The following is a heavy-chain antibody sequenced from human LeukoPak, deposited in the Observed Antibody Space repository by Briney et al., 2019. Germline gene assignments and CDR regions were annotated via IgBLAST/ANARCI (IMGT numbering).Heavy chain of an antibody. V-gene: IGHV1-46*01. CDR1: GYTFTSYY. D-gene: IGHD2-15*01. CDR2: INPSGGST. Sequence: ASVKVSCKASGYTFTSYYMHWVRQAPGQGLEWMGIINPSGGSTSYAQKFQGRVTMTRDTSTSTVYMELSSLRSEGTAVYYCARDPRTKYCSGGSCYSFYFDYWGQGTLVTVSS. J-gene: IGHJ4*02. CDR3: ARDPRTKYCSGGSCYSFYFDY.